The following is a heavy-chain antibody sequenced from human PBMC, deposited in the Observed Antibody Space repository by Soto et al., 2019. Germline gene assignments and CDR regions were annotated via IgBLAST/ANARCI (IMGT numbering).Heavy chain of an antibody. J-gene: IGHJ5*02. CDR2: IYHSGST. CDR3: ARDIAEAGTVWFDP. D-gene: IGHD6-13*01. CDR1: GGSISSGGYS. V-gene: IGHV4-30-2*01. Sequence: SETLSLTCAVSGGSISSGGYSWSWIRQPPGKGLEWIGYIYHSGSTYYNPSLKSRVTISVDRSKNQFSLKLSSVTAADTAVYYCARDIAEAGTVWFDPWGQGTLVTVSS.